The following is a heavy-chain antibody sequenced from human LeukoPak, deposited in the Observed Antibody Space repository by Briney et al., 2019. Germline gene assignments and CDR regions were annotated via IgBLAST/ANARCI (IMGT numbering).Heavy chain of an antibody. CDR3: ARAIDYDILTGYYWPIDY. J-gene: IGHJ4*02. CDR1: GFTFSSYS. V-gene: IGHV3-21*01. CDR2: ISSSSSYI. D-gene: IGHD3-9*01. Sequence: GGSLRLSCAASGFTFSSYSMNWFRQAPGKGREGVSSISSSSSYIYYADSVKGRFTISRDNAKNSLYLQMNSLRAEDTAVYYCARAIDYDILTGYYWPIDYWGQGTLVTVSS.